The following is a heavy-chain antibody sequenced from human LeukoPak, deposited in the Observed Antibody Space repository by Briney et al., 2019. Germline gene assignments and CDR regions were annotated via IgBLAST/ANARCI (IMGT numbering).Heavy chain of an antibody. CDR1: GDSISIYY. CDR2: IYNSGST. V-gene: IGHV4-59*08. Sequence: PSETLSLTCSVSGDSISIYYWSWIRQPPGKGLEWIGYIYNSGSTNYNPSLKSRVTISVDTSKNQFSLKLSSVTAADTAVYYCARHPSGWVFQHWGQGTLVTVSS. CDR3: ARHPSGWVFQH. D-gene: IGHD3-3*01. J-gene: IGHJ1*01.